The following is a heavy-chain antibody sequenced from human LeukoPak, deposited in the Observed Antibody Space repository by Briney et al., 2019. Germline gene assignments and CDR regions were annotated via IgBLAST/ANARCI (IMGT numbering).Heavy chain of an antibody. Sequence: PGGSLRLSCAVSGFTFSSYWMSWVRQAPEKGLEWVANIKQDGREKYYVDSVKGRFTISRDNAKNSLYLQMNSLRAEDTAVYYCARDKVPYYDFWSGYYSRDAFDIWGQGTMVTVSS. J-gene: IGHJ3*02. V-gene: IGHV3-7*01. CDR1: GFTFSSYW. CDR2: IKQDGREK. D-gene: IGHD3-3*01. CDR3: ARDKVPYYDFWSGYYSRDAFDI.